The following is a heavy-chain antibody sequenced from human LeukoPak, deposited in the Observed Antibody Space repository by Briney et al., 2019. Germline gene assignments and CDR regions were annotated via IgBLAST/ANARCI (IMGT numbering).Heavy chain of an antibody. J-gene: IGHJ4*02. Sequence: ASVKVSCKASGGTFSRYAISWVRQAPGQGLEWMGGIAPIFGKPNYAQKFQGRVTITADESTSTAYMELNSLRSEDTAVYYCARDAAVYDTSGYYYLWWGQGTLVTVSS. V-gene: IGHV1-69*13. CDR1: GGTFSRYA. CDR2: IAPIFGKP. D-gene: IGHD3-22*01. CDR3: ARDAAVYDTSGYYYLW.